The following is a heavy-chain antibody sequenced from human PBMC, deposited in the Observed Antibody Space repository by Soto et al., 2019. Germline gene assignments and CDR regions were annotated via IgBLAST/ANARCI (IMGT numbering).Heavy chain of an antibody. Sequence: SVKVSCKASGGTFSSYAISWVRQAPGQGLEWMGGIIPIFGTANYAQKFQGRVTITADESTSTAYMELSSLRSEDTAVYYCALFGGSYYDDAFDICGQRSMVPVS. J-gene: IGHJ3*02. D-gene: IGHD1-26*01. CDR1: GGTFSSYA. V-gene: IGHV1-69*13. CDR2: IIPIFGTA. CDR3: ALFGGSYYDDAFDI.